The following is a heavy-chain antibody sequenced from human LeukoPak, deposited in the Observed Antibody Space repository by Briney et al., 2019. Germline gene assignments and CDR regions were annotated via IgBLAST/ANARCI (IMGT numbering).Heavy chain of an antibody. V-gene: IGHV3-11*01. CDR2: ISRGGNSV. CDR3: ARDQYLDC. CDR1: GFTFSDYY. Sequence: GGSLRLSCAASGFTFSDYYMGWIRQAPGTGLEWVSSISRGGNSVYYADSVRGRFTISRDNAKNSLYLQMNSLRAEDTAVYYCARDQYLDCRGQGTLVTVSS. J-gene: IGHJ4*02.